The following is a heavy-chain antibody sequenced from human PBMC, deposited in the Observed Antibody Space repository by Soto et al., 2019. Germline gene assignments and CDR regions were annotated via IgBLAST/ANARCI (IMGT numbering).Heavy chain of an antibody. CDR1: GGTSSSYA. V-gene: IGHV1-69*13. Sequence: WASVKVSCKASGGTSSSYAITWMRPAPGQGLEWMGGIIPILDTTDYAQKFQGRVTFTADESTSTVCMELSSLTSEDTAVYYCASGGTTVNRRFDFWGQGTLVTVSS. J-gene: IGHJ4*02. D-gene: IGHD4-4*01. CDR3: ASGGTTVNRRFDF. CDR2: IIPILDTT.